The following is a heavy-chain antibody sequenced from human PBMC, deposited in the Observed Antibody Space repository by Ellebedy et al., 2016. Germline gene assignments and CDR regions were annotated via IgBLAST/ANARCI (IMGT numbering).Heavy chain of an antibody. V-gene: IGHV3-9*01. D-gene: IGHD3-22*01. CDR3: AKDMSDYYDSSAVDY. Sequence: SLKISCAASGFTFDDYAMHWVRQAPGKGLEWVSGISWNSGSIGYADSVKGRFTISRDNAKNSLYLQMNSLRAEDTALYYCAKDMSDYYDSSAVDYWGQGTLVTVSS. CDR2: ISWNSGSI. CDR1: GFTFDDYA. J-gene: IGHJ4*02.